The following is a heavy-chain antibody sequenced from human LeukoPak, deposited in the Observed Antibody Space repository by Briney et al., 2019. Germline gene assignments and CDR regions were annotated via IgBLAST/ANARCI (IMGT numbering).Heavy chain of an antibody. Sequence: GSSDPVSCKASGGTFSSYAISWVRQAPGQALEWMGGIIPIFGTANYAQKFQGRVTITTDESTSTAYMELSSLRSEDTAVYYCARDGYSSSWPQGWYFELWGGGTLVTVSS. V-gene: IGHV1-69*05. CDR2: IIPIFGTA. J-gene: IGHJ2*01. D-gene: IGHD6-6*01. CDR1: GGTFSSYA. CDR3: ARDGYSSSWPQGWYFEL.